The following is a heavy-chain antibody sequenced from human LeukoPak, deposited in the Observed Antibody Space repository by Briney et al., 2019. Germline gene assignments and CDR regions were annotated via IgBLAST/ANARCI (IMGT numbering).Heavy chain of an antibody. CDR2: INHSGST. V-gene: IGHV4-34*01. CDR1: GGSFSGYY. Sequence: TSETLSLTCAVYGGSFSGYYWSWIRQPPGKGLEWIGEINHSGSTNYNPSLKSRVTISVDTSKNQFSLKLSSVTAADTAVYYCARGQLGDYDSSGYYYEAFDIWGQGTMVTVSS. D-gene: IGHD3-22*01. J-gene: IGHJ3*02. CDR3: ARGQLGDYDSSGYYYEAFDI.